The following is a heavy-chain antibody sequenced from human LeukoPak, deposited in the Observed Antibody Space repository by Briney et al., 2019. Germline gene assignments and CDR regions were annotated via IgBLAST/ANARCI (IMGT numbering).Heavy chain of an antibody. CDR3: ARVRWLSLAY. CDR1: AHSISIGYY. CDR2: IYHSGRT. Sequence: SSQTLSLTCTVSAHSISIGYYWGWIRQPPGKGLECIASIYHSGRTNYHPPLKSGVAISGDTSNDRFSLKLLSVTAPDTVVYYCARVRWLSLAYWGEGTLV. D-gene: IGHD2-15*01. J-gene: IGHJ4*02. V-gene: IGHV4-38-2*02.